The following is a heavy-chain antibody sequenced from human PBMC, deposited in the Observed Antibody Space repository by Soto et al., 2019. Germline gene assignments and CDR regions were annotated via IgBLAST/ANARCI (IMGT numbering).Heavy chain of an antibody. CDR3: ARALTPTDY. CDR1: RYTINNSG. V-gene: IGHV1-18*01. CDR2: INGDNGST. J-gene: IGHJ4*02. Sequence: ASVKVCSKAPRYTINNSGLSWVWQAPGQGLEWLGWINGDNGSTNYAQNLQGRVTMTTDTSTSTAYMELRSLRSVDTAVYYCARALTPTDYWGQGTLVT. D-gene: IGHD3-9*01.